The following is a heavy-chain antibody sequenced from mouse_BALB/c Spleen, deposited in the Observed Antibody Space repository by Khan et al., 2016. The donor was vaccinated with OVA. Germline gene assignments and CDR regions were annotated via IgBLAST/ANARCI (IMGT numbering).Heavy chain of an antibody. Sequence: EVELVESGGGLVKPGGPLKLSCAASGFTFSSSAMSWVRQTPEKRLEWVATISSGGSYTYYPDSLKGRFTISRDNAKNTLYLQMRSLRSEDTAMYYCARRYDGYYGGAMDYWGQGTSVTVSS. CDR2: ISSGGSYT. D-gene: IGHD2-3*01. CDR3: ARRYDGYYGGAMDY. J-gene: IGHJ4*01. V-gene: IGHV5-9-3*01. CDR1: GFTFSSSA.